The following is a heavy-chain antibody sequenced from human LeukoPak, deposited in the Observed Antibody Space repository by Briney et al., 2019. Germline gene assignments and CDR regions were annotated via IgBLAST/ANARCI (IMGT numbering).Heavy chain of an antibody. J-gene: IGHJ4*02. CDR3: AKLGNYDLMIDY. Sequence: PSQTLSLTCAVSGGSISSGGYSWSWIRQPPGKRLEWIGYISYSGSTHYNPSLKSRVTISVDTSKNQFSLKLSSVTAADTAVYYCAKLGNYDLMIDYWGQGTLVTVSS. V-gene: IGHV4-30-4*07. CDR2: ISYSGST. D-gene: IGHD3-3*01. CDR1: GGSISSGGYS.